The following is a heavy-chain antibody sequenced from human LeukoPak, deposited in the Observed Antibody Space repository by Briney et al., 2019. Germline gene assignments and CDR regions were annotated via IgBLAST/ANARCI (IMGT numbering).Heavy chain of an antibody. D-gene: IGHD6-13*01. CDR1: GDSVSSDSAA. CDR3: ARDHPSSTWESSFDF. J-gene: IGHJ4*02. Sequence: SQTLSLTCAISGDSVSSDSAAWNWIRQSPSRGLEWLGRTYYRSKWYNDYALSVTSRITISPDTSKNQFSLQLNSVTPEDSAVYYCARDHPSSTWESSFDFWGQGTLVTVSS. CDR2: TYYRSKWYN. V-gene: IGHV6-1*01.